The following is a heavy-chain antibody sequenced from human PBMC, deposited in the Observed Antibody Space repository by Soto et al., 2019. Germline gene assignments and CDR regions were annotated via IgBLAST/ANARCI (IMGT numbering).Heavy chain of an antibody. CDR2: ISYDGSNK. J-gene: IGHJ1*01. V-gene: IGHV3-30*18. Sequence: PGGSLRLSCAASGFTFSSYGMHWVRQAPGKGLEWVAVISYDGSNKYYADSVKGRFTISRDNSKNTLYLQMNSLRAEDTAVYYCGQSPSGYYSFDFWGQGTLGTVAS. D-gene: IGHD3-22*01. CDR1: GFTFSSYG. CDR3: GQSPSGYYSFDF.